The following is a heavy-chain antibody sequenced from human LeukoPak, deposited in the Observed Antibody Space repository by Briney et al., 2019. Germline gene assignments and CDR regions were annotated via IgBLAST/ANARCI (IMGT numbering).Heavy chain of an antibody. CDR2: IYHNGDT. J-gene: IGHJ5*02. Sequence: SETLSLTCTVSGGSITSGGFFWSWIRQPPGKGLEWIGYIYHNGDTYYNPSLKSRVTISLDTSNNQFSVRLTSVTAADTAVYYCARSPSRQNWIASLYKWFDPWGQGTLVTVAS. V-gene: IGHV4-30-2*01. CDR1: GGSITSGGFF. CDR3: ARSPSRQNWIASLYKWFDP. D-gene: IGHD2-2*03.